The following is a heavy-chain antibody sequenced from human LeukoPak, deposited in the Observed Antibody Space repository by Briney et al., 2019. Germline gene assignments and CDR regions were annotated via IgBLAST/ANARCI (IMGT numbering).Heavy chain of an antibody. D-gene: IGHD3-22*01. CDR3: ARDLFNSYYDTSGYSAFDY. V-gene: IGHV3-21*01. CDR2: ISSSSTYI. Sequence: GGSLRLSCAASGVTFTSYSVNWVRQAPGKGLEWVASISSSSTYIHYADSVKGRFTISRDNAENSLYLDMNSLRAEDTAVYFCARDLFNSYYDTSGYSAFDYWGQGTLVTVSS. CDR1: GVTFTSYS. J-gene: IGHJ4*02.